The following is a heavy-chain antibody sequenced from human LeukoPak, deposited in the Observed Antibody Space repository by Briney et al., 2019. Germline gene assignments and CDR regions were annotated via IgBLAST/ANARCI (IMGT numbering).Heavy chain of an antibody. CDR1: GSTFSSQA. CDR2: ISGSGST. J-gene: IGHJ3*02. V-gene: IGHV3-23*01. D-gene: IGHD6-6*01. CDR3: ARMWAAQRAFDI. Sequence: QPGGSLRLSCSVSGSTFSSQAVSWVRQAPGERLEWVSAISGSGSTFYADSLKGRFTISRDNSKNTLYLQMNSLRAEDTAVYYCARMWAAQRAFDIWGQGTMVAVSS.